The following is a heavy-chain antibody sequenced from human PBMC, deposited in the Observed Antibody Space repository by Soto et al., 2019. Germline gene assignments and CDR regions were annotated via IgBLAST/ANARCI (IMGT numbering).Heavy chain of an antibody. D-gene: IGHD3-9*01. Sequence: ASVKVSCKASGYTFTSYDINWVRQATGQGLEWMGWMNPNSGNTGYAQKFQGRVTMTRNTSISTAYMKLSSLRSEDTAVYYCGRGRRTRGYDILTGYYNVPAYWGQGTLVTVSS. J-gene: IGHJ4*02. CDR1: GYTFTSYD. CDR2: MNPNSGNT. V-gene: IGHV1-8*01. CDR3: GRGRRTRGYDILTGYYNVPAY.